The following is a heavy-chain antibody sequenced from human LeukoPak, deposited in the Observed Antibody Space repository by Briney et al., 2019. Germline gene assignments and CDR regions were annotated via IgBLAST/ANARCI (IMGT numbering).Heavy chain of an antibody. CDR3: ARVGYDSSGYYFDY. Sequence: SETLSLTCAVYGGSFSGYYWSWIRQPPGKGLEWIGEINHSGSTNYNPSLKSRVTISVDTSKNQFSLKLSSVTAADTAVYYCARVGYDSSGYYFDYWGQGTLVTVSS. D-gene: IGHD3-22*01. CDR2: INHSGST. V-gene: IGHV4-34*01. CDR1: GGSFSGYY. J-gene: IGHJ4*02.